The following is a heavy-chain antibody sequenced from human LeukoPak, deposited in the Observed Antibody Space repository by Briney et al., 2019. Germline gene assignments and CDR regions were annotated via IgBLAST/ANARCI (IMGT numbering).Heavy chain of an antibody. J-gene: IGHJ6*02. CDR3: ARDSYYYYGMDV. CDR1: GGSVSSGSYY. V-gene: IGHV4-61*01. CDR2: IYYSGST. Sequence: PSETLSFTCTVSGGSVSSGSYYWSWIRQPPGKGLEWIGYIYYSGSTNYNPSLKSRVTISVDTSKNQFSLKLSSVTAADTAVYYCARDSYYYYGMDVWGQGTTVTVSS.